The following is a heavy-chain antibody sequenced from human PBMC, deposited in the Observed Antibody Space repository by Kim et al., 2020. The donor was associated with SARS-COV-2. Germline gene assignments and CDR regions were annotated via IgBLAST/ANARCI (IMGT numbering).Heavy chain of an antibody. J-gene: IGHJ4*02. D-gene: IGHD3-3*01. CDR1: GGSISSSSYY. V-gene: IGHV4-39*07. Sequence: SETLSLTCTVSGGSISSSSYYWGWIRQPPGKGLEWIGSIYYSGSTYYNPSLKSRVTISVDTSKNQFSLKLSSVTAADTAVYYCAGEFIFYSSMAITNDYWGQGTLVTVSS. CDR3: AGEFIFYSSMAITNDY. CDR2: IYYSGST.